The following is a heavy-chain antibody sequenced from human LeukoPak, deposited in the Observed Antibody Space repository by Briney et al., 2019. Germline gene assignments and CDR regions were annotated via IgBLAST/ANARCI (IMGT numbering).Heavy chain of an antibody. CDR1: GFTFSDYW. V-gene: IGHV3-7*01. J-gene: IGHJ4*02. CDR3: ARRGGSSSRRSPIDY. Sequence: PGGSLRLSCTASGFTFSDYWTTWVRQAPGKGPEWVANIKQDGRQRYYVDSMRGLSTISRDKAKSSLFLQMNGLRAEDTAVYYCARRGGSSSRRSPIDYWGQGTLVTVSS. CDR2: IKQDGRQR. D-gene: IGHD6-6*01.